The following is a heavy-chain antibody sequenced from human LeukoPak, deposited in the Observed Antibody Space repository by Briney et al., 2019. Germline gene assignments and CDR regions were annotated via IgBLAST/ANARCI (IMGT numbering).Heavy chain of an antibody. CDR1: GYTFSNYT. Sequence: ASVKVSCKASGYTFSNYTIDWVRLAHGQGLEWMGWIDTNTGNPTYAQGFAGRFVFSLDTSVTTTYLQISSLKAEDTAVYFCTRGRDTTGYFVYWGQGTLVTVSS. CDR2: IDTNTGNP. CDR3: TRGRDTTGYFVY. J-gene: IGHJ4*02. D-gene: IGHD3-22*01. V-gene: IGHV7-4-1*02.